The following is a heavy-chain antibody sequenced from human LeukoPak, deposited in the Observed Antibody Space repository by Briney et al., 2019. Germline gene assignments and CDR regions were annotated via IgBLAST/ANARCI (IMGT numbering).Heavy chain of an antibody. CDR3: ARESRHYDILTGYTPTPLDY. Sequence: ASVKVSCKASGYTFTSYAMHWVRQAPGQRLEWMGWINAGNGNTKYSQKFQGRVTITRDTSASTAYMELSSLRSEDTAVYYCARESRHYDILTGYTPTPLDYWGQGTLVTVSS. CDR2: INAGNGNT. V-gene: IGHV1-3*01. D-gene: IGHD3-9*01. CDR1: GYTFTSYA. J-gene: IGHJ4*02.